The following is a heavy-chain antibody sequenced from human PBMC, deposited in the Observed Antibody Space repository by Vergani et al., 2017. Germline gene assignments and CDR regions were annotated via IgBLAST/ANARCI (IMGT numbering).Heavy chain of an antibody. CDR2: IYTSGST. J-gene: IGHJ4*02. Sequence: QVQLQESGPGLVKPSQTLSLTCTVSGGSISSGSYYWSWIRQPAGKGLEWIGRIYTSGSTNYNPSLKSRVTISVDTSKNQFSLKLSSVTAADPAVYYCARGPRDYGLDYWGQGTLVTVSS. V-gene: IGHV4-61*02. D-gene: IGHD4-17*01. CDR1: GGSISSGSYY. CDR3: ARGPRDYGLDY.